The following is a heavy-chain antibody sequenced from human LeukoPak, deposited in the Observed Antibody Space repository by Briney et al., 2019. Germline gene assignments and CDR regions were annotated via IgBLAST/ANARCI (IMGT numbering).Heavy chain of an antibody. CDR2: ISGSGGST. J-gene: IGHJ6*03. Sequence: GGSLRLSCAASGFTFSSYAMSWVRQAPGKGLEWVSAISGSGGSTYYADSVKGWFTISRDNSKNTLYLQMNSLRAEDTAVYYCVTGGLLSYYYYYYIDVWGKGTTVTVSS. V-gene: IGHV3-23*01. D-gene: IGHD3-16*02. CDR3: VTGGLLSYYYYYYIDV. CDR1: GFTFSSYA.